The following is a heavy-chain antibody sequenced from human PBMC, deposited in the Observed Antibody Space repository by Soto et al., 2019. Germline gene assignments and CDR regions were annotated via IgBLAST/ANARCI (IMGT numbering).Heavy chain of an antibody. CDR1: GFSFSSYG. D-gene: IGHD3-10*01. J-gene: IGHJ4*02. CDR2: ISFDGSNK. CDR3: AGGQYFFDY. V-gene: IGHV3-30*03. Sequence: QVQLVESGGGVVQPGRSLRLSCAASGFSFSSYGMHWVRHAPGKGLEWVAVISFDGSNKYYGDSVKGRFTISRDNSKNTLYLLMNSLRAEDTAVYYCAGGQYFFDYCGQGTLVTVSS.